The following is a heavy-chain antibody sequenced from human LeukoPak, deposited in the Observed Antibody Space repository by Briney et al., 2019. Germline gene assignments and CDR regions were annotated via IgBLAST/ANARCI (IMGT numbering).Heavy chain of an antibody. V-gene: IGHV3-23*01. Sequence: GGSLRLSCVASGVTFSRYAINWVRQAPGKGLEWVSAISATDRRTDYAGSVKGRFSISRDNSKNTLYLQMHSLRAEDTAVYYCAINLRGGYNYGHGDYWGQGTLVTVSS. D-gene: IGHD5-18*01. J-gene: IGHJ4*02. CDR1: GVTFSRYA. CDR3: AINLRGGYNYGHGDY. CDR2: ISATDRRT.